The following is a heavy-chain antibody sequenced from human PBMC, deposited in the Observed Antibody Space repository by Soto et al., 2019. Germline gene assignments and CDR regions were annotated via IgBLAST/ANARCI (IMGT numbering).Heavy chain of an antibody. V-gene: IGHV1-3*05. CDR2: INAGNGNT. D-gene: IGHD4-17*01. CDR1: GYTFTSYA. CDR3: ASESYGGEFDY. Sequence: QVQLVQSGAEEKKPGASVKVSCKASGYTFTSYAMHWVRQAPGQRLEWMGWINAGNGNTKYSQKFQGRFTITRDTSASRAYMGLSSLRSEDTAVYYCASESYGGEFDYWGQGTLVTVSS. J-gene: IGHJ4*02.